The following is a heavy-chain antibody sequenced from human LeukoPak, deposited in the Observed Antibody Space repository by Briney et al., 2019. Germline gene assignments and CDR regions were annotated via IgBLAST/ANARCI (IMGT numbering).Heavy chain of an antibody. D-gene: IGHD6-13*01. CDR1: GYTFTGYY. J-gene: IGHJ6*03. V-gene: IGHV1-2*06. Sequence: ASVKVSCKASGYTFTGYYMHWVRQAPGQGLEWMGRINPNSGGTNYAQKFQGRVTMTRDTSISTAYMELSRLRSDDTAVYYCARGGSSSRWYYYMDVWGKGTTVTVSS. CDR2: INPNSGGT. CDR3: ARGGSSSRWYYYMDV.